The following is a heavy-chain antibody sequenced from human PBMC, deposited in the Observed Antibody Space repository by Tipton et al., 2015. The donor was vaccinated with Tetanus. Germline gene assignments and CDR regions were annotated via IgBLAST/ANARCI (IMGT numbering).Heavy chain of an antibody. CDR2: ISASGRNT. CDR1: GFTFNTYA. CDR3: ARLNSGSYPGWFDP. J-gene: IGHJ5*02. D-gene: IGHD1-26*01. V-gene: IGHV3-23*01. Sequence: SLRLSCEASGFTFNTYAMIWVRQAPGKGLEWVSAISASGRNTYYADSVKGRFTSSRDNSKNIHYLEMSSLRAEDTAVYYCARLNSGSYPGWFDPWGQGTRLTVSS.